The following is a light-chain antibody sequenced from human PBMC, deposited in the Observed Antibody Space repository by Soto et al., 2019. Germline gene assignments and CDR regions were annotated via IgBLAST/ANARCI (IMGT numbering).Light chain of an antibody. CDR1: QGVSSR. V-gene: IGKV1-12*01. Sequence: DIQMTQSPSSVSASVGDTVAITCRASQGVSSRLAWYQQKPGTAPKVLISVASSLQSGVPSRFSGSGSGTDFTLTISSLQHEDFATYYCQQTNSFPLTFGGGTKVEIK. J-gene: IGKJ4*02. CDR3: QQTNSFPLT. CDR2: VAS.